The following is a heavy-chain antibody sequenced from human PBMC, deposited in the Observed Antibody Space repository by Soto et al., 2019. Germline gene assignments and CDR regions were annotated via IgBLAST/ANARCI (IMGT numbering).Heavy chain of an antibody. CDR2: IYYSGST. CDR3: ARGEVRVCMDI. Sequence: SETLSLTCTVSGGSISSYYWSWIRQPPGKGLEWIGYIYYSGSTNYNPSLKSRVTISVDTSKNQFSLKLSSVTAADTAVYYCARGEVRVCMDIRGQGTTVTVSS. CDR1: GGSISSYY. J-gene: IGHJ6*02. V-gene: IGHV4-59*01. D-gene: IGHD6-6*01.